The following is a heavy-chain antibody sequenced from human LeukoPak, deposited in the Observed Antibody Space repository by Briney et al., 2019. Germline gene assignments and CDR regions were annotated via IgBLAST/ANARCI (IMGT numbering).Heavy chain of an antibody. Sequence: PSETLSLTCTVSGGSITTDNYYWDWIRQSPGRGLEWIGSLYYGGSTYYNPSLKSRLTISVDTSKNQFSLQLRSVTAADTAVYFCAGELRWDYYMDVWGKGTTVTVSS. J-gene: IGHJ6*03. CDR2: LYYGGST. D-gene: IGHD2-21*02. V-gene: IGHV4-39*07. CDR1: GGSITTDNYY. CDR3: AGELRWDYYMDV.